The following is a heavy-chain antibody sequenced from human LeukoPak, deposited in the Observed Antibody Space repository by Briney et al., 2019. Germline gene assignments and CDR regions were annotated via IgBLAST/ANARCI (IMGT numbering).Heavy chain of an antibody. CDR2: IYSGGST. J-gene: IGHJ4*02. CDR1: GFTFSSYS. V-gene: IGHV3-66*01. Sequence: PGGSLRLSCAASGFTFSSYSMNWVRQAPGKGLEWVSVIYSGGSTYYADSVKGRFTISRDNSKNTLYLQMNSLRAEDTAVYYCANERFSAAAGYFDYWGQGTLVTVSS. D-gene: IGHD6-13*01. CDR3: ANERFSAAAGYFDY.